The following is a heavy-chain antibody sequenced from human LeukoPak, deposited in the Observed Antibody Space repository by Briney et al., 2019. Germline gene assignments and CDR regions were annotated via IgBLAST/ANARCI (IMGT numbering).Heavy chain of an antibody. CDR1: GFTFSSYS. V-gene: IGHV3-48*04. Sequence: GGSLRLSCAASGFTFSSYSMNWVRQAPGKGLEWVSYISSSSSTIYYADSVKGRFTISRDNAKNSLYLQMNSLRAEDTAVYYCARVPTRIQLWFDYGGQGTLVTVSS. J-gene: IGHJ4*02. D-gene: IGHD5-18*01. CDR2: ISSSSSTI. CDR3: ARVPTRIQLWFDY.